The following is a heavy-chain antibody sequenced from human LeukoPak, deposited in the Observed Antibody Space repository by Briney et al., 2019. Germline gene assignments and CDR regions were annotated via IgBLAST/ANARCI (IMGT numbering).Heavy chain of an antibody. CDR3: ARDGSGWFFDY. V-gene: IGHV3-11*04. D-gene: IGHD6-19*01. J-gene: IGHJ4*02. CDR1: GYTFRDYY. Sequence: GGALRLSCAASGYTFRDYYMSWIRQAPGRGLAWVSYISSRGNLIYYADSVKGRFTISRDNAKNSLYLQMNSLRAEDTAVYYCARDGSGWFFDYWGQGTQVTVSS. CDR2: ISSRGNLI.